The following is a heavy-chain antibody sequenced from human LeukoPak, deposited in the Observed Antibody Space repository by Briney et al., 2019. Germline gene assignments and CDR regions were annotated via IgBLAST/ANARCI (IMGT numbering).Heavy chain of an antibody. CDR2: INHSGST. Sequence: PSETLSLTCAVYGGSFGGYYWSWIRQPPGKGLEWIGEINHSGSTNYNPSLKSRVTISVDTSKNQFSLKLSSVTAADTAVYYCARGYTRQQWLETYYYFDYWGQGTLVTVSS. J-gene: IGHJ4*02. D-gene: IGHD6-19*01. CDR3: ARGYTRQQWLETYYYFDY. CDR1: GGSFGGYY. V-gene: IGHV4-34*01.